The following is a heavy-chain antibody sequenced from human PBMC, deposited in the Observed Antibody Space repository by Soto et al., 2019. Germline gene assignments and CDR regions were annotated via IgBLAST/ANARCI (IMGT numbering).Heavy chain of an antibody. J-gene: IGHJ4*02. CDR2: IHRSGVT. D-gene: IGHD3-3*02. CDR3: ARTLQHSSMSRPFEY. Sequence: QVQLQESGPGLVQPSGTLSLTCTVSGGSISSDHFWTWIRQSPGKGLEWIGEIHRSGVTNDNPSLKSRVTISMDTSKNQLSLRLNSVTAADTAVFYCARTLQHSSMSRPFEYWGQGSLVSVSS. CDR1: GGSISSDHF. V-gene: IGHV4-4*02.